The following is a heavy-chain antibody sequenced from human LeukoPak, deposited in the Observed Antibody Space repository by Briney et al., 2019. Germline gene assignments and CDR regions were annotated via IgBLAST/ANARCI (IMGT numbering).Heavy chain of an antibody. D-gene: IGHD3-10*01. CDR3: ATVVVRGVIIGAGAFDI. Sequence: ASVKVSCKASGYTVTSYYMHWVRQAPGKGLEWMGGFDPEDGETIYAQKFQGRVTMTEDTSTDTAYMELSSLRSEDTAVYYCATVVVRGVIIGAGAFDIWGQGTMVTVSS. J-gene: IGHJ3*02. V-gene: IGHV1-24*01. CDR1: GYTVTSYY. CDR2: FDPEDGET.